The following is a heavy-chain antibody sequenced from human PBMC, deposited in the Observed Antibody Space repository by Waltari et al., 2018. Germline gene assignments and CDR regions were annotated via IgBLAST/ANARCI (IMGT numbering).Heavy chain of an antibody. CDR3: ARELPHYDSSGYYYHDAFDI. V-gene: IGHV4-34*01. CDR2: INHSGST. Sequence: QVQLQQWGAGLLKPSETLSLTCAVYGGSFSGYYWSWIRQPPGKGLEWIGDINHSGSTNYNPSLKSRVTISVDTSKNQFSLKLSSVTAADTAVYYCARELPHYDSSGYYYHDAFDIWGQGTMVTVSS. D-gene: IGHD3-22*01. J-gene: IGHJ3*02. CDR1: GGSFSGYY.